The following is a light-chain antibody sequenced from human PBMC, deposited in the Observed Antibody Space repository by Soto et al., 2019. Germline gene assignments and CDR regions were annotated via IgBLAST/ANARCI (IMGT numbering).Light chain of an antibody. CDR1: SSNIGSNP. CDR3: AAWDDSLSVV. Sequence: QSVLTQPPSASGTPGQRVTISCSGSSSNIGSNPVNWYKHLPGTAPKLLIYRNKQRPSGVPDRFSGSKSGTSASLAIRGLQSEDEADYYCAAWDDSLSVVFGGGTKLTVL. CDR2: RNK. J-gene: IGLJ2*01. V-gene: IGLV1-44*01.